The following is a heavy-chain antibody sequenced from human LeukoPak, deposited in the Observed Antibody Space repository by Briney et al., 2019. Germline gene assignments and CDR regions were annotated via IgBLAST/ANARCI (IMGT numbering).Heavy chain of an antibody. D-gene: IGHD3-10*01. CDR3: ARDGSLYYGSGSYTFDY. V-gene: IGHV3-66*01. CDR2: IYSGGST. J-gene: IGHJ4*02. Sequence: GGSLRLSCAASGFTVSSNYMSWVRQAPGKGLEWGSVIYSGGSTYYADSVKGRFTISRDNSKNTLYLQMNSLRAEDTAVYYCARDGSLYYGSGSYTFDYWGQGTLVTVSS. CDR1: GFTVSSNY.